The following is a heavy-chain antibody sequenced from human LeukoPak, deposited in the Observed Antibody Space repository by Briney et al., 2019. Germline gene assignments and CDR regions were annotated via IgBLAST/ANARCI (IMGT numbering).Heavy chain of an antibody. CDR3: ASARGGVAAIARPFDY. CDR1: GGSFSGYY. D-gene: IGHD2-15*01. V-gene: IGHV4-34*01. J-gene: IGHJ4*02. CDR2: INHSGST. Sequence: SETLSLTCDVYGGSFSGYYWSWIRQPPGRGLEWIGEINHSGSTNYNPSLKSRVTISVDTSKNQFSLKLSSVTAADTAVYYCASARGGVAAIARPFDYWGQGTLVTVSS.